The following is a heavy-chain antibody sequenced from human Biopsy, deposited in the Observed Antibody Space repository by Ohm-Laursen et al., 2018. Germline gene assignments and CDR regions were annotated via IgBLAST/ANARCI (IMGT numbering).Heavy chain of an antibody. Sequence: GSLRLSCAASGFTFNTYGMHWVRQAPGKGLEWVSHIDVLDYNTYYVDSVRGRFTISRDNSKEMVYLQVNSLRADDMAVYYCVRGWGGYNFDSWGPGTLVTVSS. V-gene: IGHV3-23*01. D-gene: IGHD2-2*02. CDR3: VRGWGGYNFDS. CDR1: GFTFNTYG. J-gene: IGHJ4*01. CDR2: IDVLDYNT.